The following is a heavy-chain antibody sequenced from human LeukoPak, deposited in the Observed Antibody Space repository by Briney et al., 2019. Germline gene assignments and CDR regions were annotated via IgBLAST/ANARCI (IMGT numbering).Heavy chain of an antibody. CDR1: GFTFSSHW. Sequence: PGGSLRLSCAASGFTFSSHWMHWVRQAPGKGLVWVSGISTDGSRPRYADSVNGRFTISRDNAKNTLYLQVNSLRAEDTAVYYCAKDLDSSGNFWGTDAFDIWGQGTMVTVSS. J-gene: IGHJ3*02. V-gene: IGHV3-74*01. CDR2: ISTDGSRP. CDR3: AKDLDSSGNFWGTDAFDI. D-gene: IGHD3-22*01.